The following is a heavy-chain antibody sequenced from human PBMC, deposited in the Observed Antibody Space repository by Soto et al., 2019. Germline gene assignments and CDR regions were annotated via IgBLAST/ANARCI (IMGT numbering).Heavy chain of an antibody. CDR1: GFSLSTSGVG. CDR3: ALAYYDILTGCYTTLWVRVGRFDY. CDR2: IYWDDDK. D-gene: IGHD3-9*01. J-gene: IGHJ4*02. Sequence: QITLKESGPTLVKPTQTLTLTCTFSGFSLSTSGVGVGWIRQPPGKALEWLALIYWDDDKRYSPSLKSRLTSTKDTVKNQVVLTMTNMDPVDTATYYCALAYYDILTGCYTTLWVRVGRFDYRGKGTLVTVSA. V-gene: IGHV2-5*02.